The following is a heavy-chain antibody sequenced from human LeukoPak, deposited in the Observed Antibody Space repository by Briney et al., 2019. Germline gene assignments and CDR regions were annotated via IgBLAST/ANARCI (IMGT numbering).Heavy chain of an antibody. D-gene: IGHD3-3*01. CDR3: ARGPSGMVTYFDY. V-gene: IGHV1-2*02. Sequence: ASVKVSCKASGYTFTGYYMHWVRQAPGQGLEWMGWINPNSGGTNYAQKFQGRVTITADKSTSTAYVELSSLRSEDTAVYYCARGPSGMVTYFDYWGQGTLVTVSS. CDR2: INPNSGGT. J-gene: IGHJ4*02. CDR1: GYTFTGYY.